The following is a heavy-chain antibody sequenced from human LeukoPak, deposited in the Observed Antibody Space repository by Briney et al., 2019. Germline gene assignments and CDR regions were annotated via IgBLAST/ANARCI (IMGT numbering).Heavy chain of an antibody. J-gene: IGHJ5*02. D-gene: IGHD1-26*01. CDR1: GGPISSRTYY. CDR2: IYYSGST. CDR3: ARGIIVGATWGENDNWFDP. V-gene: IGHV4-39*07. Sequence: SETLFLTCTVSGGPISSRTYYWGWIRQPPGKGLEWIGSIYYSGSTYYNPSLKSRVTISVDTSKNQFSLKLSSVTAADTAVYYCARGIIVGATWGENDNWFDPWGQGTLVTVSS.